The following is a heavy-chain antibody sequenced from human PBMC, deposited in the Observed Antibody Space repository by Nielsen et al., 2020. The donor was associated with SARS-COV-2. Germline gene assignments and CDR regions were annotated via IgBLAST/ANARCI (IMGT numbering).Heavy chain of an antibody. CDR1: GFTFSSYS. V-gene: IGHV3-21*01. J-gene: IGHJ3*02. Sequence: GESLKISCAASGFTFSSYSMNWVRQAPGKGLEWVSSISSSSSYIYYADSVKGRFTISRDNAKNSLYLQMNSLRAEDTAVYYCVMTTVTTPLDAFDIWGQGTMVTVSS. CDR3: VMTTVTTPLDAFDI. CDR2: ISSSSSYI. D-gene: IGHD4-17*01.